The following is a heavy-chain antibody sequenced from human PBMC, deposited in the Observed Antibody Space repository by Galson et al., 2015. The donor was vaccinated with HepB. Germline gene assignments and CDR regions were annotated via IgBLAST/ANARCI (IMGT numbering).Heavy chain of an antibody. V-gene: IGHV3-74*01. Sequence: SLRLSCAVSGFTFSNYWMHWVRQAPGKGLVWVSRTNDDGSSTTYADSVKGRFTISRDNAKNSLYLQMNSLRAEDTAVYYCARDRMALELLSGYYYYGMDVWGQGTTVTVSS. J-gene: IGHJ6*02. CDR2: TNDDGSST. CDR1: GFTFSNYW. D-gene: IGHD3-10*01. CDR3: ARDRMALELLSGYYYYGMDV.